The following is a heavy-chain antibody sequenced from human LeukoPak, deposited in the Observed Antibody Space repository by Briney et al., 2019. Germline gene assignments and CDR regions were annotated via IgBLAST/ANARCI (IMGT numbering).Heavy chain of an antibody. CDR2: INQDGSEK. CDR1: GFTFSSYW. CDR3: ASGGWNGY. V-gene: IGHV3-7*01. J-gene: IGHJ4*02. D-gene: IGHD1-1*01. Sequence: PGGSLRLSCAASGFTFSSYWMTWVRQAPGKGLEWVANINQDGSEKYYVDSVKGRYTISRDNAQNSLYLQMNSLRTELTAVYYCASGGWNGYWGQGTLVTVSS.